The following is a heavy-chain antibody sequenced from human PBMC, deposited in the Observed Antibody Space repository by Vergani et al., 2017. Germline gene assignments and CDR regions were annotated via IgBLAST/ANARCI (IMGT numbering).Heavy chain of an antibody. D-gene: IGHD2-2*01. Sequence: EVMLVQSGAEVKKPGESLKISCKYSESSFISNEIAWVRQMSGKGLQWMGNINPIDSKIAYSPSFQGQAIMSLDKSITTAYLQWRSLKASDTAIYYCGRLRGASCAVTTCYVDYWGQGTLVTVSS. V-gene: IGHV5-51*03. CDR1: ESSFISNE. CDR2: INPIDSKI. J-gene: IGHJ4*02. CDR3: GRLRGASCAVTTCYVDY.